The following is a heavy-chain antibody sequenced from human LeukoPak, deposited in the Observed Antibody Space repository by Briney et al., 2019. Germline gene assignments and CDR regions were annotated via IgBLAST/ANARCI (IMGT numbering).Heavy chain of an antibody. CDR2: IKEDGSEK. CDR1: GFTFSSYG. J-gene: IGHJ4*02. V-gene: IGHV3-7*01. Sequence: GGSLRLSCAASGFTFSSYGMHWVRQAPGKGLEWVANIKEDGSEKYYVESMKGRFTISRDNVKNSLYLQINSLRAEDTAVCYCARDSFETDIDYWGQGTLVTVSS. CDR3: ARDSFETDIDY. D-gene: IGHD1-14*01.